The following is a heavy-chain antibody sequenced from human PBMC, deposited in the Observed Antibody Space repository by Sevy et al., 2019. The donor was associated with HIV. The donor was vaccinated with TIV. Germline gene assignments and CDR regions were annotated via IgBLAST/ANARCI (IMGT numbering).Heavy chain of an antibody. CDR3: AREGCTRPHDY. CDR1: GFAFYDYS. V-gene: IGHV3-23*01. Sequence: GSLRLSCAASGFAFYDYSLSLIRQAPGKGLEWVATLFFGCGKINYADSVKGRFTISRDNSKNSFYLQMDNLRVEDTALYYCAREGCTRPHDYWGQGTRVTVSS. J-gene: IGHJ4*02. D-gene: IGHD2-8*01. CDR2: LFFGCGKI.